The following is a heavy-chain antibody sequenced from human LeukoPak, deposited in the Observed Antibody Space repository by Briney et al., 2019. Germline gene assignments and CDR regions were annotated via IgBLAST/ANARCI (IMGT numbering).Heavy chain of an antibody. V-gene: IGHV4-4*09. D-gene: IGHD3-3*01. CDR1: GGSISNYY. CDR2: ILSSGST. Sequence: SETLSLTCTVSGGSISNYYWNWIRQPPGKGLEWIGYILSSGSTHHNPSLTSRISLSVDTSKNQFSLKLSSVTAADTAVYYARRVISEISIDKGNWLDPWGQGTLVTVSS. CDR3: RRVISEISIDKGNWLDP. J-gene: IGHJ5*02.